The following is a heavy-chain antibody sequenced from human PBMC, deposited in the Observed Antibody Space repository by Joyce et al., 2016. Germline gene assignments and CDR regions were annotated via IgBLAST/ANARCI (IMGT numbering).Heavy chain of an antibody. J-gene: IGHJ4*02. CDR2: VSGKNGDT. V-gene: IGHV1-18*04. CDR3: ARQVVATDDRGDYFDY. D-gene: IGHD2-15*01. Sequence: QVQLVQSGADVKKPGASVKVSCQTSGYTFTSYAVSWLRLAPGQGLEWMGWVSGKNGDTRYSQKVQGRVIMTTDTSTSMASMELRSLNSDDTGVYYCARQVVATDDRGDYFDYWGQGTLVIVSS. CDR1: GYTFTSYA.